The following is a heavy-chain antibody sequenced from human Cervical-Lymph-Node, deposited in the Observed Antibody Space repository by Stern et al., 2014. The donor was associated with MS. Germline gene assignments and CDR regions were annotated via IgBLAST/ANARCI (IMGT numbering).Heavy chain of an antibody. CDR3: TKAWDS. CDR1: GYTFTSDD. CDR2: MNPDSGDT. Sequence: QVQLVQSGAEVKKPGASVKVSCKTSGYTFTSDDINWVRQASGQGLEWMGWMNPDSGDTGYAQTFQGRLTINRDTSISTDYMELTTLRSEDTAVYYCTKAWDSWGQGTLVIVSS. J-gene: IGHJ4*02. V-gene: IGHV1-8*01.